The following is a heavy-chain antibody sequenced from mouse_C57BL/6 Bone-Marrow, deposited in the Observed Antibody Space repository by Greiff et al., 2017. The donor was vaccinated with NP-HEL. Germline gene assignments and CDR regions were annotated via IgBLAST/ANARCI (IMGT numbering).Heavy chain of an antibody. CDR3: ARPRDYYYGSSRYFDV. D-gene: IGHD1-1*01. V-gene: IGHV1-9*01. Sequence: QVQLQQSGAELMKPGASVKLSCKATGYTFTGYWIEWVKQRPGHGLEWIGEILPGSGSTNYNEKFKGKATFTADTSSNTAYMQLSSLTTEDSAIYYCARPRDYYYGSSRYFDVWGTGTTVTVSS. J-gene: IGHJ1*03. CDR2: ILPGSGST. CDR1: GYTFTGYW.